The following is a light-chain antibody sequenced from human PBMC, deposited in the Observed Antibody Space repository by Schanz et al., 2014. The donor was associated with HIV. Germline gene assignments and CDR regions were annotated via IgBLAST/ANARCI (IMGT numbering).Light chain of an antibody. J-gene: IGKJ2*01. CDR3: MQALQTPNT. V-gene: IGKV2-28*01. CDR1: QSLRHSDGFNY. CDR2: LGS. Sequence: DIVMTQSPLSLPVTPGEPAAISCRSSQSLRHSDGFNYLNWYLQKPGQSPQVVISLGSIRASGVPDRFSGSGSGTDFTLKISRVEAEDVGVYYCMQALQTPNTFGQGTKLEIK.